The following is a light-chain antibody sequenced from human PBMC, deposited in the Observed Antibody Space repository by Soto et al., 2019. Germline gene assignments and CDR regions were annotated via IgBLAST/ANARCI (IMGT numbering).Light chain of an antibody. V-gene: IGKV1-12*01. CDR3: QQGYSTPTT. CDR1: QGINKW. CDR2: DAS. J-gene: IGKJ5*01. Sequence: DIQMTQSPSSVSASVGDRVTITCRASQGINKWLSWYQQKPGNAPKPLIYDASSLHSGVPSRFSGSGSGTDFTLTISSLQPEDFATYYCQQGYSTPTTFGQGTRLEIK.